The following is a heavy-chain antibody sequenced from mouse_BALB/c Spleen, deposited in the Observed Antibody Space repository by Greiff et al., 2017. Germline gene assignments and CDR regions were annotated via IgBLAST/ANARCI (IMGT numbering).Heavy chain of an antibody. CDR2: ISYSGST. CDR3: ARVYYDYDGAY. J-gene: IGHJ3*01. D-gene: IGHD2-4*01. CDR1: GHSITSDYA. Sequence: VQLQQSGPGLVKPSQSLSLTCTVTGHSITSDYAWNWIRQFPGNKLEWMGYISYSGSTSYNPSLKSRISITRDTSKNQFFLQLNSVTTEDTATYYCARVYYDYDGAYWGQGTLVTVSA. V-gene: IGHV3-2*02.